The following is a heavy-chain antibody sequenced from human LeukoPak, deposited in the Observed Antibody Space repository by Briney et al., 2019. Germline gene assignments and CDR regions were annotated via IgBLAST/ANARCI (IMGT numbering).Heavy chain of an antibody. CDR1: GYTFTSYG. V-gene: IGHV1-18*01. J-gene: IGHJ5*02. CDR3: ARNYYGPGSYGFSGRGWFDP. Sequence: ASVKVSCKASGYTFTSYGISWVRQAPGQGLEWMGWISAYNGNTNYAQKLQGRVTMTTDTSTSTAYMELRSLRSDDTAVYYCARNYYGPGSYGFSGRGWFDPWGQGTLVTVSS. D-gene: IGHD3-10*01. CDR2: ISAYNGNT.